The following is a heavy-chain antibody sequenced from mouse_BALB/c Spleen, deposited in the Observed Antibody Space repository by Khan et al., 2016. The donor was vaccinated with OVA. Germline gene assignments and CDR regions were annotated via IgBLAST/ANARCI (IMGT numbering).Heavy chain of an antibody. Sequence: EVQLQQSGAELVKPGASVKLSCTASGFNIKDTYIHWVKQRPDQGLEWIGRIDPANGNTECDPKFQGKAPLTADTSSTTAYLQLSSLTSEDTAVYYCARDYWDVFAYWGQGTLVTVSA. CDR2: IDPANGNT. CDR3: ARDYWDVFAY. J-gene: IGHJ3*01. CDR1: GFNIKDTY. V-gene: IGHV14-3*02. D-gene: IGHD4-1*01.